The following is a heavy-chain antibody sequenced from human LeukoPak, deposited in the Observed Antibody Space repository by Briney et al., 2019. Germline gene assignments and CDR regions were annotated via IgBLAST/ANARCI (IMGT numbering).Heavy chain of an antibody. CDR3: ARGSSVETFDY. D-gene: IGHD4-23*01. CDR1: GVSISSYY. Sequence: SETLSLTCTVSGVSISSYYWSWIRQPPGKGLDWIGYIYYSGNTNYNPSVKSRVTVSVDTSKNQFSLKLSSVTTADTAVYYCARGSSVETFDYWGQGTLVTVSS. CDR2: IYYSGNT. V-gene: IGHV4-59*01. J-gene: IGHJ4*02.